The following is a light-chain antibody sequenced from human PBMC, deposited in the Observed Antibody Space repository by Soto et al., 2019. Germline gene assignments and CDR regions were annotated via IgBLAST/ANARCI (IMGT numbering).Light chain of an antibody. Sequence: EIVMTQSPATLSVSPGERATLSCRTSQSVSRNLAWYQQKPGQAPRLLIFGVSIRAAGIPARFSGSGSGTEFTLTISSLQSEDFAVYYCQHYNNWPYTFGQGTNLEIK. CDR3: QHYNNWPYT. V-gene: IGKV3-15*01. CDR1: QSVSRN. J-gene: IGKJ2*01. CDR2: GVS.